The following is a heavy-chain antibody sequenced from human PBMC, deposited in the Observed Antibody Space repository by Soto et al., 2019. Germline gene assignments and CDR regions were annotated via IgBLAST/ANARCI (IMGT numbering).Heavy chain of an antibody. D-gene: IGHD3-16*01. CDR1: GGSISNSY. Sequence: SGTLSLTCTVSGGSISNSYWSWIRQSPEKGLEWIGYIYSSGSTNDNPSLNSRVTISVDTSKNQFSLKLSSLSAADTAVYYCARGGNGHGYDNWFDPWGRGTLVTVSS. CDR2: IYSSGST. J-gene: IGHJ5*02. V-gene: IGHV4-59*08. CDR3: ARGGNGHGYDNWFDP.